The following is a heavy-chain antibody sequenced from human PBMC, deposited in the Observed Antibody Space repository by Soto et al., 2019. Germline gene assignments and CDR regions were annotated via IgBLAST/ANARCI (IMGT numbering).Heavy chain of an antibody. V-gene: IGHV3-43*01. Sequence: GGSLRLSCAASGFTFDDYTMHWVRQAPGKGLEWVSLISWDGGSTYYADSVKGRFTISRDNSKNSLYLQMNSLRTEDTALYYCAKDIRSSGWSLHYYYYYGMDVWGQGTTVTVSS. D-gene: IGHD6-19*01. CDR2: ISWDGGST. CDR3: AKDIRSSGWSLHYYYYYGMDV. CDR1: GFTFDDYT. J-gene: IGHJ6*02.